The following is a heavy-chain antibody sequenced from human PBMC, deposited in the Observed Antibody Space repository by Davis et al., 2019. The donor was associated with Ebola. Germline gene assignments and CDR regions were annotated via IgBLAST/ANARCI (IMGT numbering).Heavy chain of an antibody. V-gene: IGHV3-64*01. CDR3: ARAEGDILTGYYTL. D-gene: IGHD3-9*01. CDR1: GFTFSSYA. Sequence: GGSLRLSCAASGFTFSSYAMHWVRQAPGKGLEYVSAISSNGGSTYYANSVKGRFTISRDNSKNTLYLQMGSLRAEDMAVYYCARAEGDILTGYYTLWGQGTLVTVSS. CDR2: ISSNGGST. J-gene: IGHJ4*02.